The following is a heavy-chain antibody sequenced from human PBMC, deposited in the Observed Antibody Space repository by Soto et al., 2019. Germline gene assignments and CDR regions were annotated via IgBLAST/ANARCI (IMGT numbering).Heavy chain of an antibody. CDR3: ARVAVRAPGNWFDP. D-gene: IGHD3-10*01. Sequence: QVQLVQSGAEVKKPGASVKVSCKASGYTFTNYGLTWVRQAPGQGLEWMGWISANNGNTNYAQKLQGRVTMTTDAYRSTAYRGRSSLRSYDTALYYCARVAVRAPGNWFDPWGQRTLVTVSS. V-gene: IGHV1-18*01. J-gene: IGHJ5*02. CDR2: ISANNGNT. CDR1: GYTFTNYG.